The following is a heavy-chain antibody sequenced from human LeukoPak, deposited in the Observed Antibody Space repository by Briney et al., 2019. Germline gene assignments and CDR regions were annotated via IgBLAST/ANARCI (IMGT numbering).Heavy chain of an antibody. D-gene: IGHD3-16*02. V-gene: IGHV3-33*01. CDR3: ARLSSFAFDI. CDR1: GFTFSTYG. CDR2: IWHDGSHK. Sequence: GGSLRLSCAASGFTFSTYGMHWVRQAPGKGLEWVTVIWHDGSHKDYADSVKGRFTISRDNSKNTLYLQMNSLRAEDTAVYYCARLSSFAFDIWGQGTMVTVSS. J-gene: IGHJ3*02.